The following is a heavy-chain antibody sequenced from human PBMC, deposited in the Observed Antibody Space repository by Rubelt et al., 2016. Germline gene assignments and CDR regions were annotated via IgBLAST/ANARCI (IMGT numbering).Heavy chain of an antibody. J-gene: IGHJ4*02. CDR3: AKDQEEMATMGRKIGMVDY. CDR1: GFTFSSYA. Sequence: VQLVESGGGVVQPGRSLRLSCAASGFTFSSYAMHWVRQAPGKGLEWVAVISYDGSNKYYADSVKGRFTISRDNSKNTLYLQMNSLRAEDTAVYYCAKDQEEMATMGRKIGMVDYWGQGTLVTVSS. CDR2: ISYDGSNK. V-gene: IGHV3-30*04. D-gene: IGHD5-24*01.